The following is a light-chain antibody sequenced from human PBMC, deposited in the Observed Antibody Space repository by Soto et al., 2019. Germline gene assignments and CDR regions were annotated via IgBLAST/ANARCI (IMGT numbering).Light chain of an antibody. CDR2: EDN. V-gene: IGLV6-57*03. J-gene: IGLJ2*01. CDR1: SGSIASNY. Sequence: NFMLTQPHSVSESPGKTVTISCTRSSGSIASNYVQWYQQRPGSAPTTVIYEDNQRPSGVPDRFSGSIDSSSNSASLTISGLKTEDEADYYCQSYDSSNDVVFGGRTKLTVL. CDR3: QSYDSSNDVV.